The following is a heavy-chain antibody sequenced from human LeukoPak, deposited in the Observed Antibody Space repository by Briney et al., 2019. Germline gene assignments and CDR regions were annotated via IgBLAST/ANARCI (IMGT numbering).Heavy chain of an antibody. CDR2: IWFDGSVK. J-gene: IGHJ4*02. Sequence: GGSLRLSCAASGFTFNTHGMHWVRQAPGKGLEWVAAIWFDGSVKHYSDAVKGRFTISRDNSLNTLYLQMNSVRVEDTAMYYCAKDTAIQFLESAFWGQGTLVTVSS. V-gene: IGHV3-33*06. CDR1: GFTFNTHG. CDR3: AKDTAIQFLESAF. D-gene: IGHD3-3*01.